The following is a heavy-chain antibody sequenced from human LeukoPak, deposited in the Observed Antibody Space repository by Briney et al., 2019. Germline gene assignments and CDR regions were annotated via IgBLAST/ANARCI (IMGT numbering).Heavy chain of an antibody. CDR2: IYHSGST. CDR3: ARDNSPMAAAGTEFDP. Sequence: SETLSLTCTVSGYSISSGYYWGWIRQPPGQGLEWIGSIYHSGSTYYSPSLKSRVTISVDTSKNQFSLKLSSVTAADTAVYYCARDNSPMAAAGTEFDPWGQGTLVTVSS. CDR1: GYSISSGYY. V-gene: IGHV4-38-2*02. D-gene: IGHD6-13*01. J-gene: IGHJ5*02.